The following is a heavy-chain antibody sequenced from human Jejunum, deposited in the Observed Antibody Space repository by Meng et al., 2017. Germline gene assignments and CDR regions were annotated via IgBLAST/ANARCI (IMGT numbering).Heavy chain of an antibody. J-gene: IGHJ4*02. CDR3: AKRRAGQSAEVKDLDY. CDR2: IGTVGDT. CDR1: GFIFRNYD. Sequence: QLGEAGGGSVQPGGSLRLSCAASGFIFRNYDMHWVRQAPGKGLEWVSAIGTVGDTYYPDSVKGRFTISREDAKNSLYLQMNSLTAGDTALYYCAKRRAGQSAEVKDLDYWGQGTLVTVSS. D-gene: IGHD2-15*01. V-gene: IGHV3-13*01.